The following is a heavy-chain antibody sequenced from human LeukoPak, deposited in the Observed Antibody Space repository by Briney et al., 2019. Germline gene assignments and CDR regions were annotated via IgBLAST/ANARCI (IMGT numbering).Heavy chain of an antibody. D-gene: IGHD3-10*01. Sequence: GGSLRLSCAASGFSFSNYAMNWVRQAPGKGLEWVSTISGDGGNTYYADSVKGRFTISRDNSKNSLYLQMNSLKTEDTAVYYCTTGVPFDPWGQGTLVTVSS. CDR1: GFSFSNYA. CDR3: TTGVPFDP. CDR2: ISGDGGNT. J-gene: IGHJ5*02. V-gene: IGHV3-23*01.